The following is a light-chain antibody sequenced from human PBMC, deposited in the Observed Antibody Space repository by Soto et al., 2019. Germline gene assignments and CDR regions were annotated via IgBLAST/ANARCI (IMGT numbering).Light chain of an antibody. Sequence: DIQMTQSPSTLSASVGDRVTITCRASQSISTWLAWYQQKPGKAPKLLIYKASSLRNGVPSRFSGSGSRTEFTLTIYSLQPDDFARYYCQQYNGYPHTFGQGTKLEIK. CDR3: QQYNGYPHT. CDR1: QSISTW. V-gene: IGKV1-5*03. J-gene: IGKJ2*01. CDR2: KAS.